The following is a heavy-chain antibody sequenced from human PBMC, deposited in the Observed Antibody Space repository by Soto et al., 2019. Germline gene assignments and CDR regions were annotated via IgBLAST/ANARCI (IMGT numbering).Heavy chain of an antibody. CDR2: IIPIFGTA. D-gene: IGHD1-1*01. J-gene: IGHJ6*02. CDR1: GGTFSSYA. Sequence: GASVKVSCKASGGTFSSYAISWVRQAPGQGLEWMGGIIPIFGTANYAQKFQGRVTISRDNSKNTLYLQMNSLRADDTAVYYCAKGLATKYYFAMDVWGQGTTVTVSS. CDR3: AKGLATKYYFAMDV. V-gene: IGHV1-69*05.